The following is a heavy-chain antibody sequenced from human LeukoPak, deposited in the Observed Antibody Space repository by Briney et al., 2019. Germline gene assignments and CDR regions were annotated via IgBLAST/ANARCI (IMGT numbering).Heavy chain of an antibody. D-gene: IGHD3-10*01. CDR2: MNPNSGNT. V-gene: IGHV1-8*01. CDR3: ATGYYYGSGSYPPTFDY. J-gene: IGHJ4*02. Sequence: ASVKVSCKASGYTFTSYDINWVRQATGQGLEWMGWMNPNSGNTGYAQKFQGRVTMTRNTSISTAYMELSSLRSEDTAVYYCATGYYYGSGSYPPTFDYWGQGTLVTVSS. CDR1: GYTFTSYD.